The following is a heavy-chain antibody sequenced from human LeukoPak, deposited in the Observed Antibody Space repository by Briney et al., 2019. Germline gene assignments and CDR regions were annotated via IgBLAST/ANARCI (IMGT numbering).Heavy chain of an antibody. CDR2: INHSGST. V-gene: IGHV4-34*01. CDR3: ARVYSSSGYNWFDP. CDR1: GGSFSGYY. J-gene: IGHJ5*02. Sequence: PSETLSLTCAVYGGSFSGYYWSWIRQPPGKGLEWIGEINHSGSTNYNPSLKSRVTISVDTSKNQFSLKLSSVTAADTAVYYCARVYSSSGYNWFDPWGQGTLVTVSS. D-gene: IGHD6-13*01.